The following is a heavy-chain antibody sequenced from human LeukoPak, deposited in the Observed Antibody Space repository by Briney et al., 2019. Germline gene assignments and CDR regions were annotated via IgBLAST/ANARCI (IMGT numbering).Heavy chain of an antibody. Sequence: QPGGSLRLSCAASGFTFSSYAMTWVRQAPGKRLEWVSAIRSGGNTYYADSVKGRFTISRDNSKDTLYLQMNSLRAEDTAVYYCAKDPMVRGATYDHWGQGTLVTVSS. J-gene: IGHJ4*02. CDR2: IRSGGNT. V-gene: IGHV3-23*01. CDR3: AKDPMVRGATYDH. D-gene: IGHD3-10*01. CDR1: GFTFSSYA.